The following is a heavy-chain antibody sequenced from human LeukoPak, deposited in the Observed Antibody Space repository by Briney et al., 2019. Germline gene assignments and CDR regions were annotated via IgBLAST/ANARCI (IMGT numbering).Heavy chain of an antibody. V-gene: IGHV3-53*01. Sequence: GGSLRLSCAASGFTVSSNYMSWVRQAPGKGLEWVSVIYSGGSTYYADSVEGRFTISRDNSKNTLYLQMNSLRAGDTAIYYCAKARIVVVTADAFDIWGRGTMVTVSS. CDR1: GFTVSSNY. D-gene: IGHD2-21*02. J-gene: IGHJ3*02. CDR2: IYSGGST. CDR3: AKARIVVVTADAFDI.